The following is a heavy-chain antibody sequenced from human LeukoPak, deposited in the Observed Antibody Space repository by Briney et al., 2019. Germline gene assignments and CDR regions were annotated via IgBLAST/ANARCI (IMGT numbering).Heavy chain of an antibody. CDR1: GGSFSGYY. CDR3: ARGRYCSGGSCYFDY. D-gene: IGHD2-15*01. Sequence: SETLSITCAVYGGSFSGYYWSWIRQPPGKGLEWIGEINHSGSTNYNPSLKSRVTISVDTSKNQFSLKLSSVTAADTAVYYCARGRYCSGGSCYFDYWGQGTLVTVSS. CDR2: INHSGST. J-gene: IGHJ4*02. V-gene: IGHV4-34*01.